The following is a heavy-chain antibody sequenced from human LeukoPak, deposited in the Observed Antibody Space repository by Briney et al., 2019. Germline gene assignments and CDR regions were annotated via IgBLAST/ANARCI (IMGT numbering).Heavy chain of an antibody. V-gene: IGHV4-4*02. Sequence: KPSETLSLTCAVSGGSISSSNWWSWVRQPPGKGLEWIGEIYHSGSTNYNPSLKSRVTISVDKSKNHFSLKLSSVTAADTAVYYCARHRGYYYGSGRFDYWGQGTLVTVSS. J-gene: IGHJ4*02. CDR1: GGSISSSNW. CDR3: ARHRGYYYGSGRFDY. CDR2: IYHSGST. D-gene: IGHD3-10*01.